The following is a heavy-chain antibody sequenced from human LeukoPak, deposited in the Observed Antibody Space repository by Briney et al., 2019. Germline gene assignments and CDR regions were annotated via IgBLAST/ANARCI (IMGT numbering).Heavy chain of an antibody. V-gene: IGHV4-34*01. Sequence: PSETLSLTCAVYGGSFSGYYWSWIRQPPGKGLEWVGEINHSGSTNYNPSLKSRVTISVDTSKNQFSLKLSSVTAADTAVYYCARASRAPLGYCSSTSCYSDYYYYMDVWGKGTTVTVSS. CDR1: GGSFSGYY. CDR2: INHSGST. CDR3: ARASRAPLGYCSSTSCYSDYYYYMDV. J-gene: IGHJ6*03. D-gene: IGHD2-2*01.